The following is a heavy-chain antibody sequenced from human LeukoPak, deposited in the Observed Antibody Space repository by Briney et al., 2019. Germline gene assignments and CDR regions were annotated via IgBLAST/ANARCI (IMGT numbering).Heavy chain of an antibody. CDR1: GFTFNSYG. D-gene: IGHD3-22*01. CDR2: IRYDGGNK. Sequence: PGGSLRLSCAASGFTFNSYGIHWVRQAPGKGLEWVAFIRYDGGNKYYADSVKGRFTISRDNSKNTLYLQMNSLRVEDTAVYYCAKESRVVMDYWGQGTLVTVFS. CDR3: AKESRVVMDY. J-gene: IGHJ4*02. V-gene: IGHV3-30*02.